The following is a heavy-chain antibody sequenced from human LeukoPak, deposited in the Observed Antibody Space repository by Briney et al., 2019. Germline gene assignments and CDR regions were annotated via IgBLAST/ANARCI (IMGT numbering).Heavy chain of an antibody. D-gene: IGHD3-9*01. CDR2: INHSGST. Sequence: SETLSLPCAVSGGSLSGYYWSWLRQPPGKGLEWIGEINHSGSTNYNPSLRSRVTISVDTSKTQFSLKLSSVTAAATAVYYCATYDSDYFQHWGKGTTVTVSS. V-gene: IGHV4-34*01. CDR1: GGSLSGYY. J-gene: IGHJ1*01. CDR3: ATYDSDYFQH.